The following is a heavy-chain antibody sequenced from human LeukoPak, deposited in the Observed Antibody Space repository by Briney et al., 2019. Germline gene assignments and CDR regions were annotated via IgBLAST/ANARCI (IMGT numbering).Heavy chain of an antibody. CDR1: GFTFSSYA. CDR3: AKGGKWDVTPFDY. CDR2: ISYDGSNK. D-gene: IGHD1-26*01. Sequence: GGSLRLSCAASGFTFSSYAMHRVRQAPGKGLEWVAVISYDGSNKYYADSVKGRFTISRDNSKNTLYLQMNSLRAEDTAVYYCAKGGKWDVTPFDYWGQGTLVTVSS. V-gene: IGHV3-30-3*01. J-gene: IGHJ4*02.